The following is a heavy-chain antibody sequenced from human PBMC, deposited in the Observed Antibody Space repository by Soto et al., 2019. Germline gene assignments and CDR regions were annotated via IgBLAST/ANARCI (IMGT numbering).Heavy chain of an antibody. D-gene: IGHD4-17*01. V-gene: IGHV4-59*01. J-gene: IGHJ3*02. Sequence: SETLSLTCTVSGGSISSYYWSWIRQPPGKGLEWIGYIYYSGSTNYNPSLKSRVTISVDTSKNQFSLKLSSVTAADTAVYYCARDGGQFYGDHGDAFDIWGQGTMVTVSS. CDR1: GGSISSYY. CDR3: ARDGGQFYGDHGDAFDI. CDR2: IYYSGST.